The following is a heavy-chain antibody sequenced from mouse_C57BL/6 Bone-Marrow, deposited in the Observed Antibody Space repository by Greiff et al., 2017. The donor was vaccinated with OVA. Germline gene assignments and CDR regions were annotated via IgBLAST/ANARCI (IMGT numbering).Heavy chain of an antibody. CDR2: IDPENGDT. J-gene: IGHJ2*01. D-gene: IGHD1-1*01. Sequence: DVQLQESGAELVRPGASVKLSCTASGFNIKDDYMHWVKQRPEQGLEWIGWIDPENGDTEYASKFQGKATITADTSSNTAYLQLSSLTSEDTAVYYCTYNPLLHWGQGTTLTVSS. V-gene: IGHV14-4*01. CDR1: GFNIKDDY. CDR3: TYNPLLH.